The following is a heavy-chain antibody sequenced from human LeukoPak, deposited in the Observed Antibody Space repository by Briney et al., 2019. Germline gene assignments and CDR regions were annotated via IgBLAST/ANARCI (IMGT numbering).Heavy chain of an antibody. CDR2: ISGSGGSA. D-gene: IGHD2-2*01. Sequence: GGSLRLSCAASGFTFSSYAMSWVRQAPGKGLEWVSVISGSGGSAYYADSVKGRFTISRDNSKNTLHLQMNSLRAEDTAMYYCTPGYCSSTSCSHYFDYWGQGTLVTVSS. CDR3: TPGYCSSTSCSHYFDY. J-gene: IGHJ4*02. V-gene: IGHV3-23*01. CDR1: GFTFSSYA.